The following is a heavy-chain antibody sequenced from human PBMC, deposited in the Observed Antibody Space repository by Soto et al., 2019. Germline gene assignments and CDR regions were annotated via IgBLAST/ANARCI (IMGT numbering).Heavy chain of an antibody. CDR2: LSYEGSEE. Sequence: VGSPGLSWAASEFDFGVFGRHLVRPTAGKGLEGLSVLSYEGSEEYYADSVRGRFTISRDNSKNTLFLQMDSLRVDDTGVYYCALTRRSSLLEVAGPGFEYWGQGTLVTVSA. V-gene: IGHV3-30*03. J-gene: IGHJ4*02. D-gene: IGHD6-19*01. CDR1: EFDFGVFG. CDR3: ALTRRSSLLEVAGPGFEY.